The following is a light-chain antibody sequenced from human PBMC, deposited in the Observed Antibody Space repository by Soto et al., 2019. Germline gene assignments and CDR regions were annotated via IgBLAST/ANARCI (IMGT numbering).Light chain of an antibody. J-gene: IGKJ2*01. Sequence: LTQSPATLSLSPGGRATLSCTASQGISTYIAWYQQKPGHPPRLLMYGASTRATDIPARFTGSGSGTDFTLTISSLQSEDFATYYCQQYHFWPYTFGQGTKLELK. CDR2: GAS. CDR3: QQYHFWPYT. V-gene: IGKV3-15*01. CDR1: QGISTY.